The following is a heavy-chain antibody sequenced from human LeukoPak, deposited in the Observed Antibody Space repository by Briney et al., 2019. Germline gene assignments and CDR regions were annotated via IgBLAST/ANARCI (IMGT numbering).Heavy chain of an antibody. CDR2: IGGSGDTT. Sequence: GGSLRPSFAAPGFTFSSSAMTWVRKAPGKGLEWVSAIGGSGDTTHYADSVKGRFTISRDNSKNTLYLQMNSLRAEYTAVYYCAKDYKTSRIWGQGTMVTVSS. J-gene: IGHJ3*02. CDR3: AKDYKTSRI. CDR1: GFTFSSSA. D-gene: IGHD3-10*01. V-gene: IGHV3-23*01.